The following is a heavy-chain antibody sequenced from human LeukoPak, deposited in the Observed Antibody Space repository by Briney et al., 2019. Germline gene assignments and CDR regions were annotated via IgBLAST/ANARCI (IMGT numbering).Heavy chain of an antibody. V-gene: IGHV1-69*05. CDR2: IIPIFDTA. CDR3: ARVDCSSTSCYGGGWFDP. Sequence: SVKVSCKASGGTFSSYAISWVRQAPGRGLEWMGRIIPIFDTANYAQKFQGRVTITTDESTTTAYMELSSLRSEDTAVYYCARVDCSSTSCYGGGWFDPWGQGTLVTVSS. D-gene: IGHD2-2*01. J-gene: IGHJ5*02. CDR1: GGTFSSYA.